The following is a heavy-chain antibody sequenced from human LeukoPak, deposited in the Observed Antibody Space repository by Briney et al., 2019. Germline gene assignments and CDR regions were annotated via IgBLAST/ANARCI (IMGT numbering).Heavy chain of an antibody. CDR2: IYSGGST. Sequence: GGSLRLSCAASGFTLSSNYMSWVRQAPGEGLEWASVIYSGGSTYYADSVKGRFTISRDNSKNTLYLQMNSLRAEDTAVYYCARDWCGGDCWFDPWGQGTLVTVSS. CDR1: GFTLSSNY. V-gene: IGHV3-66*01. D-gene: IGHD2-21*02. J-gene: IGHJ5*02. CDR3: ARDWCGGDCWFDP.